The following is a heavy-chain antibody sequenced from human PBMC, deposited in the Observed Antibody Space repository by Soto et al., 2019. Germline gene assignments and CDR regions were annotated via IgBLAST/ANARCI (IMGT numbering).Heavy chain of an antibody. Sequence: SETLSLTCTVSCGSISSGDYYWSWIRQPPGKGLEWIGYIYYSGSTYYNPSLKSRVTISVDTSKNQFSLKLSSVTAADTAVYYCARGLPRGYGDYGASNWFDPWGQGTLVTVSS. CDR1: CGSISSGDYY. J-gene: IGHJ5*02. CDR2: IYYSGST. CDR3: ARGLPRGYGDYGASNWFDP. D-gene: IGHD4-17*01. V-gene: IGHV4-30-4*01.